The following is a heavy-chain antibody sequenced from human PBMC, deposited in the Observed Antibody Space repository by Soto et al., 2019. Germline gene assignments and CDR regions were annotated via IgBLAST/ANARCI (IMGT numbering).Heavy chain of an antibody. D-gene: IGHD2-21*02. CDR2: ISAYNGNT. V-gene: IGHV1-18*04. CDR1: GYTFTSYG. CDR3: ARVSVVTAILDWFDP. Sequence: ASVKVSCMASGYTFTSYGISWVRQAPGQGLEWMGWISAYNGNTNYAQKLQGRVTMTTDTSTSTAYMELRSLRSDDTAVYYCARVSVVTAILDWFDPWGQGTLVTVSS. J-gene: IGHJ5*02.